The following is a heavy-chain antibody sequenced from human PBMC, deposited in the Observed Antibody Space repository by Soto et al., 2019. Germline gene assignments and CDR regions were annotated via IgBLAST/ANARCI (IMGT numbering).Heavy chain of an antibody. CDR3: TTPVVVTADDAFDI. CDR1: GFTFSNAW. J-gene: IGHJ3*02. V-gene: IGHV3-15*01. Sequence: EVQLVESGGGLVKPGGSLRLSCAASGFTFSNAWMSWVRQAPGKGLEWVGRIKSKTDGGTTDYAAPVKGRFTISRDDSENTLYLQMNSLKTEDTAVYYCTTPVVVTADDAFDIWGQGTMVTVSS. CDR2: IKSKTDGGTT. D-gene: IGHD2-21*02.